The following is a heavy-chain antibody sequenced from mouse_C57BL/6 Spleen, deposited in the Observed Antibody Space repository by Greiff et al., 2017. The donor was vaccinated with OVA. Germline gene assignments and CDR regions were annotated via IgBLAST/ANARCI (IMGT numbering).Heavy chain of an antibody. D-gene: IGHD2-3*01. Sequence: QVQLQQPGAELVKPGASVKLSCKASGYTFTSYWMHWVKQRPGQGLEWIGMIHPNSGSTNYNEKFKSKATLTVDKSSSTAYMQLSSLTSEDSAVYYCARETYPMILFDYWGQGTTLTVSS. J-gene: IGHJ2*01. CDR3: ARETYPMILFDY. V-gene: IGHV1-64*01. CDR2: IHPNSGST. CDR1: GYTFTSYW.